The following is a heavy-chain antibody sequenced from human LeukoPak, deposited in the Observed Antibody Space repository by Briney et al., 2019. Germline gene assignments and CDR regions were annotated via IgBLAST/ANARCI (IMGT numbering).Heavy chain of an antibody. CDR1: GGSISSSSYY. V-gene: IGHV4-39*01. D-gene: IGHD1-26*01. CDR3: ARQGSGSYYVSSRDWYFDL. J-gene: IGHJ2*01. Sequence: PSETLSLTCTVSGGSISSSSYYWGWIRQPPGKGLEWIGSIYYSGSTYYNPSLKSRVTISVDTSKNQFSLKLSSVTAADTAVYYCARQGSGSYYVSSRDWYFDLWGRGTLVTVSS. CDR2: IYYSGST.